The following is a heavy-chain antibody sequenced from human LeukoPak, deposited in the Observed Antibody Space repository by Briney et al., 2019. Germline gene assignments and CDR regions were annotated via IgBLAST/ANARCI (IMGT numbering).Heavy chain of an antibody. CDR3: ARAYYYDSSSPYPDY. CDR1: GYTFTSYA. Sequence: ASVKVSCKASGYTFTSYAMNWVRQAPGQGLEWMGWINPNSGGTNYAQKFQGRATMTRDTSISTAYMELSRLRSDDTAVYYCARAYYYDSSSPYPDYWGQGTLVTVSS. J-gene: IGHJ4*02. V-gene: IGHV1-2*02. D-gene: IGHD3-22*01. CDR2: INPNSGGT.